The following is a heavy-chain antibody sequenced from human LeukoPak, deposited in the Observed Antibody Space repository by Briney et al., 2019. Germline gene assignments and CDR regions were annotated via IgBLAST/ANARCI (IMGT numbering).Heavy chain of an antibody. V-gene: IGHV3-48*01. CDR3: AKCTAAVDHYYYYYGMDV. CDR1: GFTFSSYS. J-gene: IGHJ6*02. Sequence: PGGSLRLSCAASGFTFSSYSMDWVRQAPGKGLEWVSYISSSSSTIYYADSVKGRFTISRDNAKNSLYLQMNSLRAEDTAVYYCAKCTAAVDHYYYYYGMDVWGQGTTVTVSS. D-gene: IGHD6-13*01. CDR2: ISSSSSTI.